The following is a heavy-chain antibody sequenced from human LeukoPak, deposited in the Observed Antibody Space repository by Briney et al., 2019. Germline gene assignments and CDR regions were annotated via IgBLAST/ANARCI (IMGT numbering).Heavy chain of an antibody. CDR1: GFTFTSYV. J-gene: IGHJ4*02. D-gene: IGHD3-16*02. V-gene: IGHV3-23*01. Sequence: TGGSLRLSCAASGFTFTSYVMSWVRQAPGKGLDWVSAISDSGVGTYYADSVKGRFTISRDNSKNTLYLQMNSLRAEDTAVYYCWVYDYVWGSYRGVFDYWGQGTLVTVSS. CDR3: WVYDYVWGSYRGVFDY. CDR2: ISDSGVGT.